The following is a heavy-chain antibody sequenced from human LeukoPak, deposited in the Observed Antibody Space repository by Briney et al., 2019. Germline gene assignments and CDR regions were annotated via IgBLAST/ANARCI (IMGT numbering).Heavy chain of an antibody. CDR2: IYYSGST. CDR1: GGSMSSYY. D-gene: IGHD1-1*01. CDR3: ARDLPTRSAFDI. J-gene: IGHJ3*02. V-gene: IGHV4-59*01. Sequence: SETLSLTCTVSGGSMSSYYWSWIRQPPGKELEWIGYIYYSGSTNYNPSLKSRVTISVDTSKNQFSLKLSSVTAADTAVYYCARDLPTRSAFDIWGQGTMVTVSS.